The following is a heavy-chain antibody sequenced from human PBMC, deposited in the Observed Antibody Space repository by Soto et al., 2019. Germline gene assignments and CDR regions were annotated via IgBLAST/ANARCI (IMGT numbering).Heavy chain of an antibody. Sequence: PGGSLRLSCAASGFTFSYYYMSWIRQSPGKGLEWVSYISSSGSTIYYADSVKGRFTISRDNAKNSLYLQMNSLRAEDTAVYYCARDGPYYYDSSGYYPRSVPDYWGQGTLVTVPS. CDR2: ISSSGSTI. CDR1: GFTFSYYY. V-gene: IGHV3-11*01. D-gene: IGHD3-22*01. CDR3: ARDGPYYYDSSGYYPRSVPDY. J-gene: IGHJ4*02.